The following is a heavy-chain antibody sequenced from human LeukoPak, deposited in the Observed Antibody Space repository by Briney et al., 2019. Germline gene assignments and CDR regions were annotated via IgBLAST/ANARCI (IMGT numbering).Heavy chain of an antibody. CDR1: GFTFSSYA. D-gene: IGHD1-26*01. V-gene: IGHV3-23*01. J-gene: IGHJ4*02. CDR2: ISGSGGST. Sequence: GGSLRLSCAASGFTFSSYAMSWVRQAPGKGLEWVSAISGSGGSTYYADSVKGRFTISRDNSKNTLYLQMNSLRAEDTAVYYCAKTNSGSYLGGYYFDYWGQGTLVTASS. CDR3: AKTNSGSYLGGYYFDY.